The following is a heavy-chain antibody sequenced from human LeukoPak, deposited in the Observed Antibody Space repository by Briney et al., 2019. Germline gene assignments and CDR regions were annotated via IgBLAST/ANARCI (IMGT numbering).Heavy chain of an antibody. Sequence: PGGSLRLSCAGSGFIVGENYMSWVRQAPGKGLEWVSVIFIDGSTYYADSVKGRFTISRDNSKNALNLQMKSLRAEDTAVYHCARGGSALSFDYWGQGTLVTVSS. D-gene: IGHD3-10*01. V-gene: IGHV3-53*01. CDR1: GFIVGENY. J-gene: IGHJ4*02. CDR2: IFIDGST. CDR3: ARGGSALSFDY.